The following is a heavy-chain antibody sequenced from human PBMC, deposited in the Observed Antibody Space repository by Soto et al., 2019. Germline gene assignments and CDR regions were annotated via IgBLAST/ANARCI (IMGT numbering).Heavy chain of an antibody. CDR1: GYTFTSYA. Sequence: QVQLVQSGAEVKKPGASVKVSCKASGYTFTSYAMQWVRQAPGQRLEWMGWINAGNGNTKYSQKFQGRVTITRDTSASTGYMARSSVRSEDTAVYYCTPDLGGWTYYWGQGSLVTVSS. CDR3: TPDLGGWTYY. J-gene: IGHJ4*02. D-gene: IGHD3-16*01. CDR2: INAGNGNT. V-gene: IGHV1-3*01.